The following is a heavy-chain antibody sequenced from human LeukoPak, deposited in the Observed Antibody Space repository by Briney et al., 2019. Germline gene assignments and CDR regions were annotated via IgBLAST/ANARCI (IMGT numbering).Heavy chain of an antibody. V-gene: IGHV3-23*01. J-gene: IGHJ4*02. CDR1: GFSFSGYA. CDR2: ISGSGAST. D-gene: IGHD2-2*02. Sequence: GGSLRLSCASSGFSFSGYAMIWVRQAPGKGLELVSTISGSGASTFCADSVRGRFITSKDIPSNTVYLQMNSLRAEDTAVYYCAKGSRGYINYYFDYWGQGTLVTVSS. CDR3: AKGSRGYINYYFDY.